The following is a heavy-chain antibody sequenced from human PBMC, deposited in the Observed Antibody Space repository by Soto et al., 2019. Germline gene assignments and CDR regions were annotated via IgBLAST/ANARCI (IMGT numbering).Heavy chain of an antibody. CDR3: AKDRGITMVRGVIFLYGMDV. CDR1: GFTFSSYA. D-gene: IGHD3-10*01. J-gene: IGHJ6*02. CDR2: ISGSGGST. V-gene: IGHV3-23*01. Sequence: VGSLRLSCAASGFTFSSYAMSWVRQAPGKGLEWVSAISGSGGSTYYADSVKGRFTISRDNSKNTLYLQMNSLRAEDTAVYYCAKDRGITMVRGVIFLYGMDVWGQGTTVTVSS.